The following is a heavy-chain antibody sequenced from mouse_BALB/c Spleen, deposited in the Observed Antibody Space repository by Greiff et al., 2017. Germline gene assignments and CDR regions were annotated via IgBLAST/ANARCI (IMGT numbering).Heavy chain of an antibody. D-gene: IGHD4-1*01. Sequence: DVKLVESGGGLVQPGGSLRLSCATSGFTFTDYYMSWVRQPPGKALEWLGFIRNKANGYTTEYSASVKGRFTISRDNSQSILYLQMNTLRAEDSATYYCARDGKNWDRYAMDYWGQGTSVTVSS. CDR3: ARDGKNWDRYAMDY. CDR2: IRNKANGYTT. J-gene: IGHJ4*01. V-gene: IGHV7-3*02. CDR1: GFTFTDYY.